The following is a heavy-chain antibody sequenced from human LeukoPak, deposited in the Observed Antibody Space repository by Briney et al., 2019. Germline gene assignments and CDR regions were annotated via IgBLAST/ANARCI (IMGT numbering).Heavy chain of an antibody. V-gene: IGHV1-18*04. CDR3: ARRAAAGSDAFDI. CDR1: GHTFTNYG. J-gene: IGHJ3*02. D-gene: IGHD6-13*01. Sequence: ASVKVSCKASGHTFTNYGIPWVRPAPGQGLEWMGWISAYNGNTNYAQKLQGRVTMTTDTSTSTAYMELRSLRSDETAVYYCARRAAAGSDAFDIWGQGTMVTVSS. CDR2: ISAYNGNT.